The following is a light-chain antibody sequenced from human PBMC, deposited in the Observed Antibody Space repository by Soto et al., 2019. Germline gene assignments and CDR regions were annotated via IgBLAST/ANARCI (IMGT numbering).Light chain of an antibody. V-gene: IGKV3-11*01. CDR2: DAV. Sequence: EIVLTQSPATLSLSPGERATLSCRASQSVSSYLGWYQQKPGQAPRLLIYDAVNRATGLPARFSGSGSGTDFPLTISSLEPEDFAVYYCQQRSEWPLTFGGGTKVEIK. J-gene: IGKJ4*01. CDR1: QSVSSY. CDR3: QQRSEWPLT.